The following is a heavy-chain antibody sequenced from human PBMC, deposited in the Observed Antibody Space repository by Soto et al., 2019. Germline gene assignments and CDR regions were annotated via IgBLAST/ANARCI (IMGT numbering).Heavy chain of an antibody. CDR3: AKDSRSSGF. J-gene: IGHJ4*02. Sequence: QVQLVESGGGVVQPGRSLRLSCAASGFTFSSYGMHWVRQAPGKGLEWVAVISYDGSNKYYADSVKGRFTISRDNSKNTLYLQMNSLIAEDTAVYYCAKDSRSSGFWGQGTLVTVSS. CDR2: ISYDGSNK. D-gene: IGHD6-19*01. CDR1: GFTFSSYG. V-gene: IGHV3-30*18.